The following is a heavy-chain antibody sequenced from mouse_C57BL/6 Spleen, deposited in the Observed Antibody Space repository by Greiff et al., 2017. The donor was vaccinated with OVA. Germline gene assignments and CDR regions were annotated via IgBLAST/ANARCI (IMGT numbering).Heavy chain of an antibody. Sequence: QVQLKQSGAELVMPGASVKLSCKASGYTFTSYWMHWVKQRPGQGLEWIGEIDPSDSYTNYNQKFKGKSTLTVDKSSSTAYMQLSSLTSEDSAVYYCARGGGSSHPFAYWGQGTLVTVSA. CDR2: IDPSDSYT. CDR3: ARGGGSSHPFAY. J-gene: IGHJ3*01. D-gene: IGHD1-1*01. CDR1: GYTFTSYW. V-gene: IGHV1-69*01.